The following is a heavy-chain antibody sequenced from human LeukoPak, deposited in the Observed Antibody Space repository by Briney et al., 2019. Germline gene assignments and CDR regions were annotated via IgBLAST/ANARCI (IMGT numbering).Heavy chain of an antibody. D-gene: IGHD6-13*01. Sequence: GGSLRLSCAASGFTFSSYSMNWVRQAPGKGLEWVSYISSSSSTIYYADSVKGRFTISRDNAKNSLYLQMNSLRAEDTAVYYCAKSSYSSSWYFGYWGQGTLITVSS. CDR3: AKSSYSSSWYFGY. J-gene: IGHJ4*02. CDR2: ISSSSSTI. V-gene: IGHV3-48*01. CDR1: GFTFSSYS.